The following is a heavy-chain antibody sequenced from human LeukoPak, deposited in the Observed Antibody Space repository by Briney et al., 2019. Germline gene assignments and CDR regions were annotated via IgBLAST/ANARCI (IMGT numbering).Heavy chain of an antibody. Sequence: AGGSLRLSCAASGFTFSSHGMHWVRQTPAKGLEWVAFIRYDGSNKYYADSVKGRFIISRDNSKNTLFLQMNSLRPEDTAVYYCAKDKAAAIYYYYYMDVWGKGTTVTVSS. J-gene: IGHJ6*03. V-gene: IGHV3-30*02. CDR2: IRYDGSNK. D-gene: IGHD2-2*02. CDR3: AKDKAAAIYYYYYMDV. CDR1: GFTFSSHG.